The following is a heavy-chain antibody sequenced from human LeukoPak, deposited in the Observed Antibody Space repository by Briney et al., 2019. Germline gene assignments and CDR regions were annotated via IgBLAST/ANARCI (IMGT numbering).Heavy chain of an antibody. CDR1: GFTFSSYA. CDR2: ISGSGGST. V-gene: IGHV3-23*01. D-gene: IGHD4-17*01. Sequence: GGSLRLSCAASGFTFSSYAMSWVRQAPGKGLEWVSAISGSGGSTYYADPAKGRFTISRDNSKNTLYLQMNSLRAEDTAVYYCAKVSGAYYFDYWGQGTLVTVSS. CDR3: AKVSGAYYFDY. J-gene: IGHJ4*02.